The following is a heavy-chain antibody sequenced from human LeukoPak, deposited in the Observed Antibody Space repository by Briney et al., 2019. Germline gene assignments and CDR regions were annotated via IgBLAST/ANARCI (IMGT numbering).Heavy chain of an antibody. V-gene: IGHV3-53*01. CDR2: TYTSGST. CDR3: AREEYSSGWALDY. Sequence: GGSLRLSCAASGFTVSNSFMIWVRQAPGKGLEWVSLTYTSGSTYYADSMRGRFTISRDNSRNIVYLQINSLRAEDTAVYYCAREEYSSGWALDYWGRGTLVTVSS. J-gene: IGHJ4*02. CDR1: GFTVSNSF. D-gene: IGHD6-19*01.